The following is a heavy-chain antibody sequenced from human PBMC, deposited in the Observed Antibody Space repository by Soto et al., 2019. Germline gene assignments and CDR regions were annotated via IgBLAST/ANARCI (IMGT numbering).Heavy chain of an antibody. V-gene: IGHV4-39*01. CDR3: ARRGRIAVAGTIDYWFDP. Sequence: TSETLSLTCTVSGGSISSSGYYWGWIRQPPGKGLEWIGSIYYSGSTYYNPSLKSRVTISVDTSKNQFSLKLSSVTAADTAVYYCARRGRIAVAGTIDYWFDPWGQGTLVTVSS. CDR2: IYYSGST. D-gene: IGHD6-19*01. J-gene: IGHJ5*02. CDR1: GGSISSSGYY.